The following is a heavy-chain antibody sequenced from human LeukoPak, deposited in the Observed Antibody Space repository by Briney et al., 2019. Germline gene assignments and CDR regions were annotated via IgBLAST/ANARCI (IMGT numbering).Heavy chain of an antibody. CDR2: ISYDGSNK. CDR1: GFTFSSYG. CDR3: AKHRGESSGYYFDAFDI. J-gene: IGHJ3*02. V-gene: IGHV3-30*18. D-gene: IGHD3-22*01. Sequence: PGGSPRLSCAASGFTFSSYGMHWVRQAPGKGLEWVAVISYDGSNKYYADSVKGRFTISRDNSKNTLYLQMNSLRAEDTAVYYCAKHRGESSGYYFDAFDIWGQGTMVTVSS.